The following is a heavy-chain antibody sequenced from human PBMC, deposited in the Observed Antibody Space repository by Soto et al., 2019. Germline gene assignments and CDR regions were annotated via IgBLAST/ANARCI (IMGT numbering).Heavy chain of an antibody. Sequence: QVQLQESGPGLVKPSQTLSLTCTVSGGSISSGDYYWSWIRQPPGKGLEWIGYIYYSGSTYYNPSLRSRVTISVDTSKNQFSLKLSSVTAADTAVYYCARVFCSGGSCSIVDFWGQGTLVTVSS. CDR2: IYYSGST. CDR1: GGSISSGDYY. V-gene: IGHV4-30-4*01. D-gene: IGHD2-15*01. J-gene: IGHJ4*02. CDR3: ARVFCSGGSCSIVDF.